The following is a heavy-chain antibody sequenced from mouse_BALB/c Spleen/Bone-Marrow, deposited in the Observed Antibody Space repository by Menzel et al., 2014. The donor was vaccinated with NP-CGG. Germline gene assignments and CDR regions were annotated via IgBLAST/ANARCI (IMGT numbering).Heavy chain of an antibody. CDR3: ARDIGRLLFDY. J-gene: IGHJ2*02. Sequence: DVMLVESGGGLVQPGGSLRLSCATSGFNFTDYYMSWVRQPPGKALEWLGFIRNKANGYTTEYSASVKGRFTISRDNSQSILYRQMITLRADDNATYYCARDIGRLLFDYWGQGTSLTVSS. CDR1: GFNFTDYY. V-gene: IGHV7-3*02. CDR2: IRNKANGYTT. D-gene: IGHD2-10*01.